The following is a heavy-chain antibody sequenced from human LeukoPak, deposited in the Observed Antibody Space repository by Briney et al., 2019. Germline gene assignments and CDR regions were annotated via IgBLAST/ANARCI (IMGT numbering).Heavy chain of an antibody. J-gene: IGHJ4*02. CDR1: GVSIVRHY. Sequence: SETLSLTCAVSGVSIVRHYWIWIRQPPGKGLEWIGHIYYSGSTNYNPSLKSRVTISVDTSKNQVSLRLSSVTAADTAVYYSARDGEGDEGWDYWGQGTLVTVSS. CDR2: IYYSGST. D-gene: IGHD7-27*01. V-gene: IGHV4-59*11. CDR3: ARDGEGDEGWDY.